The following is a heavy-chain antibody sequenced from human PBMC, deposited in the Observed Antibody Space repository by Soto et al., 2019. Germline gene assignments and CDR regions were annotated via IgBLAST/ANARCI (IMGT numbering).Heavy chain of an antibody. CDR2: ISPMFGTT. Sequence: SVKVSCKSSGYPFTHYGITWIRQAPGQGLEWMGGISPMFGTTTYAENLQGRVTITADESTSTAYMELTSLRSEDTAVYYCTRDLYYFDSSAYYGHNWFDPWGQGTRVTVSS. J-gene: IGHJ5*02. CDR3: TRDLYYFDSSAYYGHNWFDP. CDR1: GYPFTHYG. V-gene: IGHV1-69*13. D-gene: IGHD3-22*01.